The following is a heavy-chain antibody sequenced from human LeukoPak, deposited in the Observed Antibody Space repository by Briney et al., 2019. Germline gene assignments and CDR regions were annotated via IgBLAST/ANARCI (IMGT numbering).Heavy chain of an antibody. D-gene: IGHD2-2*01. Sequence: GGSLRLSCAASGFTFSSYGMHWVRQAPGKGLEWVAVISYDGSNKYYADSVKGRFTISRDNSKNTLYLQMNSLRAEDTAVYYCARDPGYCSSTSCYSGAFDIWGQGTMVTVSS. J-gene: IGHJ3*02. V-gene: IGHV3-30*03. CDR2: ISYDGSNK. CDR1: GFTFSSYG. CDR3: ARDPGYCSSTSCYSGAFDI.